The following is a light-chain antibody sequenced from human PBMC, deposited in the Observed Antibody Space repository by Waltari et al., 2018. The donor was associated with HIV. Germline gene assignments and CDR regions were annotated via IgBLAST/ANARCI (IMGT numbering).Light chain of an antibody. CDR3: QQYYSTPPT. CDR1: QSIFYSSKNANF. V-gene: IGKV4-1*01. J-gene: IGKJ1*01. CDR2: WAS. Sequence: DIVMTQSPHSLALSLGERATINCKFSQSIFYSSKNANFLAWYQQKPGQSPKLLIYWASTRASGVPDRFSGSGSRTDFTLSISSLQSEDVAVYFCQQYYSTPPTFGQGTRVEIK.